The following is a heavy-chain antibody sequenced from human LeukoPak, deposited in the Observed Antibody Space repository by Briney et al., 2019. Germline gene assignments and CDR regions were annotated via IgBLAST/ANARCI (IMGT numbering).Heavy chain of an antibody. CDR3: ARAVAGHWYFDL. CDR1: GYTFTSYG. Sequence: ASVKVSCEASGYTFTSYGISWVRQAPGQGLEWMGWISAYNGNTNYAQKLQGRVTMTTDTSTSTAYMELRSLRSDDTAVYYCARAVAGHWYFDLWGRGTLVTVSS. D-gene: IGHD6-19*01. CDR2: ISAYNGNT. J-gene: IGHJ2*01. V-gene: IGHV1-18*01.